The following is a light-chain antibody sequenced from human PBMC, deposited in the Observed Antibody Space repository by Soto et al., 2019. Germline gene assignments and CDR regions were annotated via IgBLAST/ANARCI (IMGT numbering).Light chain of an antibody. J-gene: IGKJ5*01. V-gene: IGKV3-20*01. CDR3: QQYNSYSIT. Sequence: EIVLTQSPGTLSLSPGERATLSCRASQSVSYYLAWYQQKPGQAPRLLIYDASSRATGVPDRFSGSGSGTEFTLTISSLQPDDFATYYCQQYNSYSITFGQGTRLEIK. CDR2: DAS. CDR1: QSVSYY.